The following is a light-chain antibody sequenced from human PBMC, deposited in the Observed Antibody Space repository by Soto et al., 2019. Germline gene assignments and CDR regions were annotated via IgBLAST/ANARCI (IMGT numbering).Light chain of an antibody. CDR3: QSNDNSLSHSGV. Sequence: QSVLTQPPSVSGAPGQRVTISCTGSSSNIGAGFDVHWYQHLPGTAPKLLIYGNNNRPSGVPDRFSGSKSGTSASLAITGLQAEDEAEYYCQSNDNSLSHSGVFGTGTKLTVL. J-gene: IGLJ1*01. CDR1: SSNIGAGFD. CDR2: GNN. V-gene: IGLV1-40*01.